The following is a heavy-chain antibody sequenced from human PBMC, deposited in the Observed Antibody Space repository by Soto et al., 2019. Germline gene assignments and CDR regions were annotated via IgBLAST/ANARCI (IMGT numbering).Heavy chain of an antibody. D-gene: IGHD2-2*01. J-gene: IGHJ6*02. CDR1: GFTFSNAW. CDR2: IKSKTDGGTT. Sequence: LSCAASGFTFSNAWMSWVRQAPGKGLEWVGRIKSKTDGGTTDYAAPVKGRFTISRDDSKNTLYLQMNSLKTEDTAVYYCTTVVPADFYYYYGMDVWGQGTTVTVSS. CDR3: TTVVPADFYYYYGMDV. V-gene: IGHV3-15*01.